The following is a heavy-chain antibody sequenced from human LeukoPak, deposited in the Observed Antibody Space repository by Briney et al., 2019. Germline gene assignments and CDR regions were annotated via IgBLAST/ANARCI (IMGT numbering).Heavy chain of an antibody. CDR1: GYTFTDYY. D-gene: IGHD1-14*01. CDR2: INPSSGGT. CDR3: AREGRDRSDTAAFDY. Sequence: ASVKVSCKASGYTFTDYYIHWVRQAPGQGLEWMGWINPSSGGTNYAQKFQGRVMMTRDTSITTVSMELSRLRRDDTAVYYCAREGRDRSDTAAFDYWGQGTLVTVST. J-gene: IGHJ4*02. V-gene: IGHV1-2*02.